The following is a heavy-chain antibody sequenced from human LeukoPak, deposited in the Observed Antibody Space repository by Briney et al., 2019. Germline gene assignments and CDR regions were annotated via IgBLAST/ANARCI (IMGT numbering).Heavy chain of an antibody. CDR3: ARGRDGYNPHYYFDY. V-gene: IGHV1-69*05. CDR1: GGTFSSYA. CDR2: IIPILGTA. D-gene: IGHD5-24*01. J-gene: IGHJ4*02. Sequence: GSSVKVSCKASGGTFSSYAISWVRQAPGQGLEWMGGIIPILGTANYAQKFQGRVTITTDESTSTAYMELSSLRSEDTAVYYCARGRDGYNPHYYFDYWGQGTLVTVSS.